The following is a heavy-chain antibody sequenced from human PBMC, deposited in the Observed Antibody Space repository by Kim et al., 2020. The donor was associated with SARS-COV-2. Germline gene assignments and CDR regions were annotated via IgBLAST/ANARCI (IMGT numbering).Heavy chain of an antibody. CDR1: GFTFSSYS. V-gene: IGHV3-21*01. CDR3: ARLEAHRYSGSYSHY. Sequence: GGSLRLSCAASGFTFSSYSMNWVRQAPGKGLEWVSSISSSSSYIYYADSVKGRFTISRDNAKNSLYLQMNSLRAEDTAVYYCARLEAHRYSGSYSHYWGQGTLVTVSS. D-gene: IGHD1-26*01. CDR2: ISSSSSYI. J-gene: IGHJ4*02.